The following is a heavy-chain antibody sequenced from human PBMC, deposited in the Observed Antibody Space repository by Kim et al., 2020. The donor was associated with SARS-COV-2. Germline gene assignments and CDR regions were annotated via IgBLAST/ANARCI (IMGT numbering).Heavy chain of an antibody. CDR2: ISGSVGST. J-gene: IGHJ4*02. CDR1: GFTFSSYA. Sequence: GGSLRLSCAASGFTFSSYAMSWVRQAPGKGLEWVSDISGSVGSTYYADSVKGRFTISRDNSKNTLYLQMNSLRAEDTAVYYCAKDVEGVTDSIYYFDYWGQGTLVTVSS. D-gene: IGHD2-21*02. V-gene: IGHV3-23*01. CDR3: AKDVEGVTDSIYYFDY.